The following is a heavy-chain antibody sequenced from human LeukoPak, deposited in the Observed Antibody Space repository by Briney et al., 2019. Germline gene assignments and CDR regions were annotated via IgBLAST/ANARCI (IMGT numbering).Heavy chain of an antibody. J-gene: IGHJ4*02. CDR3: ARGFYSPHY. CDR2: IYYSGRT. CDR1: GGSISSDY. D-gene: IGHD4-11*01. Sequence: SETLSLTCTVSGGSISSDYWIWIRQPPGKGLEWIGYIYYSGRTYYNPSLKSRITISVDTSKNQFSLKLSSVTAADTAVYYCARGFYSPHYWGQGTLVSVSS. V-gene: IGHV4-59*01.